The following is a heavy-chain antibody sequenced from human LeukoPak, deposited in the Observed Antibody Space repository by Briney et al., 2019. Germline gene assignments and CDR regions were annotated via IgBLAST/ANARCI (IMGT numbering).Heavy chain of an antibody. Sequence: SEALSLTCTVSGYSISYSYYWGWIRQPPGKGLEWIGNIYNSGNTNYNPSLKSRVSISIDTSKNQFSLKVISVTAADTAIYYCARESGSYLWRSWLNPWGQGTLVTVSS. V-gene: IGHV4-38-2*02. CDR2: IYNSGNT. D-gene: IGHD3-16*01. CDR1: GYSISYSYY. J-gene: IGHJ5*02. CDR3: ARESGSYLWRSWLNP.